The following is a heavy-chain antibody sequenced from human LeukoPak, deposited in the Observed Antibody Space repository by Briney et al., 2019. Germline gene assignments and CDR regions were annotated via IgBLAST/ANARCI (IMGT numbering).Heavy chain of an antibody. CDR1: GYSFTSYG. J-gene: IGHJ6*03. CDR2: ISAYNGNT. D-gene: IGHD3-3*01. CDR3: ARRVDYYYYMDV. Sequence: GASLQISCQGSGYSFTSYGISWVRQAPGQGLEWMGWISAYNGNTNYAQKLQGRVTMTTDTSTSTAYMELRSLRSDDTAVYYCARRVDYYYYMDVWGKGTTVTVSS. V-gene: IGHV1-18*01.